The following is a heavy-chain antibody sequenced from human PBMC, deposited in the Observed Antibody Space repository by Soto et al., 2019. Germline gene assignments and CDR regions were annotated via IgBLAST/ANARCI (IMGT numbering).Heavy chain of an antibody. CDR1: GFAFNTYA. D-gene: IGHD3-22*01. J-gene: IGHJ4*02. CDR2: VSGSGDTK. CDR3: AKDPYYYDSSGYYY. V-gene: IGHV3-23*01. Sequence: GGSLRLSCAASGFAFNTYAMSWVRQAPGKGLQWVSGVSGSGDTKYYAESVKGRFTISRDNSKNTLYLQMNSLRAEDTAVYYCAKDPYYYDSSGYYYWGQGTLVTVSS.